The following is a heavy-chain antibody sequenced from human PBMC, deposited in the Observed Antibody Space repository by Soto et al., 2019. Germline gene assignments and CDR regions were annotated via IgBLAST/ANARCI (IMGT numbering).Heavy chain of an antibody. V-gene: IGHV3-74*01. D-gene: IGHD3-22*01. Sequence: PGGSLRLSCAASGFTFSSCWMHWVRQAPGKGLVWVSRINSDGSSTSYADSVKGRFTISRDNAKNTLYLQMNSLRAEDTAVYYCARTQYYDSSGYYYVGNWFDPWGQGTRGTAPQ. J-gene: IGHJ5*02. CDR1: GFTFSSCW. CDR2: INSDGSST. CDR3: ARTQYYDSSGYYYVGNWFDP.